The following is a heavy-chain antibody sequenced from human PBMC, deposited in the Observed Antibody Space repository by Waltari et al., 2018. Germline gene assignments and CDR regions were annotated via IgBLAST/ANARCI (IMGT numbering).Heavy chain of an antibody. CDR3: AREFTRGYYAGY. Sequence: QVQLVESGGSVVQPGRSLRLSCPTFGFRFSNFAVHWVRQAPGKGLEWVALISYDGTYRYYADSMKGRFTISRDNSNNTLYLQMNSLRPEDTAIYYCAREFTRGYYAGYWGQGTLVTVSS. D-gene: IGHD1-26*01. J-gene: IGHJ4*02. CDR2: ISYDGTYR. V-gene: IGHV3-30-3*01. CDR1: GFRFSNFA.